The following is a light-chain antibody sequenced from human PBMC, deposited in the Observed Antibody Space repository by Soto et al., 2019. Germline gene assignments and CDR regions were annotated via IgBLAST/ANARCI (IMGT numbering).Light chain of an antibody. J-gene: IGKJ4*02. Sequence: EIVMTQSPATLSVSPGERATLSCRASQSVSSNLAWYQQKPGQAPRLLINGASTRATGIPARFSGSGSGTAFTLAISSLQSEDFAVYYCQQYSNWPLAFGGGTKVEIK. V-gene: IGKV3-15*01. CDR2: GAS. CDR3: QQYSNWPLA. CDR1: QSVSSN.